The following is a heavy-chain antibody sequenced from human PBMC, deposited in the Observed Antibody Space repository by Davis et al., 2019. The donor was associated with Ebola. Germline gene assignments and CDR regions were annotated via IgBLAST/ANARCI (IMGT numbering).Heavy chain of an antibody. D-gene: IGHD5-18*01. Sequence: AASVKVSCKASGYTFTGYSMHWVRQAPGQGLEWMGWTNPNSGGTNYAQKFQGWVTMTRDTSISTAYMELSRLRSDDTAVYYCARDRGYSYGFSMDVWGQETTVTVSS. CDR1: GYTFTGYS. J-gene: IGHJ6*02. CDR2: TNPNSGGT. CDR3: ARDRGYSYGFSMDV. V-gene: IGHV1-2*04.